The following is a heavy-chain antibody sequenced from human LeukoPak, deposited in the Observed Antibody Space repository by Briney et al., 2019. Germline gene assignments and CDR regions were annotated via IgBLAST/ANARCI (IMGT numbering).Heavy chain of an antibody. J-gene: IGHJ6*02. Sequence: GGSLRLSCAASGFTSSRYAMHWVRQAPGKGLEGVAVISYDGSNKYYADSVKGRFTISRDNSKNTLYLQMNSLRAEDTAVYYCAVNGGSGSYYDLGRLDYYYYGMDVWGQGTTVTVSS. V-gene: IGHV3-30-3*01. CDR2: ISYDGSNK. D-gene: IGHD3-10*01. CDR1: GFTSSRYA. CDR3: AVNGGSGSYYDLGRLDYYYYGMDV.